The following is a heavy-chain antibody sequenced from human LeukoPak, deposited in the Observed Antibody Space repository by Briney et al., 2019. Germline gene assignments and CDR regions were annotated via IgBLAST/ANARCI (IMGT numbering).Heavy chain of an antibody. CDR1: GFTFDDYG. J-gene: IGHJ6*03. D-gene: IGHD3-22*01. Sequence: GGSLRLSCAASGFTFDDYGMSWVRQAPGKGLEWVSGINWNGGSTGYADSVKGRFTISRDNAKNSLYLQMNSLRAEDTALYYCARAYYYDSSGYPYYMDVWGKGTTVTVSS. V-gene: IGHV3-20*04. CDR2: INWNGGST. CDR3: ARAYYYDSSGYPYYMDV.